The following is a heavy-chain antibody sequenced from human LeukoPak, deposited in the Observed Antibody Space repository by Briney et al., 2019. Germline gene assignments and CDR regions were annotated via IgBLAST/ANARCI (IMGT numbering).Heavy chain of an antibody. D-gene: IGHD3-3*01. Sequence: PGGSLRLSCAASGFTFSGSAMHWVRQASGKGLEWVGRIRSKANSYATVYAASVKGRFTISRDDSKNTLYLQMNSLKTEDTAVYYCTTDRAGVDSYYYYYMDVWGKGTTVTVSS. CDR1: GFTFSGSA. J-gene: IGHJ6*03. CDR2: IRSKANSYAT. V-gene: IGHV3-73*01. CDR3: TTDRAGVDSYYYYYMDV.